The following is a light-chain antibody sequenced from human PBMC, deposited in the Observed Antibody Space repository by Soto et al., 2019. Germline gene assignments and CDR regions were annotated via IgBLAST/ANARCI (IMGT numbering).Light chain of an antibody. Sequence: EIVLTQSPGTLSLSPGERATLSCRASQSVDSSYLAWYQQKPGQAPRLLIHGASSRAAGIPDRFSGSGSGTNFPLTISRLEPEDFAVYYCQQYGSSWMYTLGQGTKWEIK. V-gene: IGKV3-20*01. CDR3: QQYGSSWMYT. CDR1: QSVDSSY. CDR2: GAS. J-gene: IGKJ2*01.